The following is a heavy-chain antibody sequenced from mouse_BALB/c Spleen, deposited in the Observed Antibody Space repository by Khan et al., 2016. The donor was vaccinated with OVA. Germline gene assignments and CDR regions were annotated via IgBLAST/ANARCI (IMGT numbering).Heavy chain of an antibody. CDR1: GDSITSGY. J-gene: IGHJ4*01. CDR2: ISYSGST. CDR3: ANRYVGAMDY. Sequence: EVKLLESGPSLVKPSQTLSLTCSVTGDSITSGYWNWIRKFPGNKLEYMGYISYSGSTYYNPSLKSRISITRDTSKNPHFLQLNSVTTEDTATYYCANRYVGAMDYWGQGTSVTVSS. V-gene: IGHV3-8*02. D-gene: IGHD2-14*01.